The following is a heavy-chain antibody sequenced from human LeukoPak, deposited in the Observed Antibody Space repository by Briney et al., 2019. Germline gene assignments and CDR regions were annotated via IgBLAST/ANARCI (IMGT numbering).Heavy chain of an antibody. CDR3: AREGGQWLPLDY. CDR2: INAGNGNT. V-gene: IGHV1-3*01. Sequence: SVKVSRKASGYTFTSYAIHWVRQAPGQRLEWTGWINAGNGNTKYSQKFQGRVTITRDTSASTAYMELSSLRSEDTGVYYCAREGGQWLPLDYWGQGTLVTVSS. D-gene: IGHD6-19*01. CDR1: GYTFTSYA. J-gene: IGHJ4*02.